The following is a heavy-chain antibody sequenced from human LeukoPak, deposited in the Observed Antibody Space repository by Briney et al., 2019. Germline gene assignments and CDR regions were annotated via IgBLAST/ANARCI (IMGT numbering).Heavy chain of an antibody. CDR3: ARAGCSGWIVY. J-gene: IGHJ4*02. D-gene: IGHD6-19*01. V-gene: IGHV4-39*07. CDR2: GST. Sequence: SETLSLTCTVSGGSISSDTYYWGWIRQPPGKGLEWIGSGSTYYNPSLKSRVTISVDTSKNLFSLKLTSVTAAGTAVYYCARAGCSGWIVYWGQGTLVTVSS. CDR1: GGSISSDTYY.